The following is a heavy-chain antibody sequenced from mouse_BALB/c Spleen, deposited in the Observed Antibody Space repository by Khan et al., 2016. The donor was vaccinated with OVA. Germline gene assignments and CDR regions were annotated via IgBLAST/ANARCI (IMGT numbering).Heavy chain of an antibody. CDR3: KRGGGGNRFAY. Sequence: QVQLQQPGAELVRPGVSVKISCKGSGYTFTDFTMHWVKQSHAKSLEWIGVISTYYGDVTYNQKFKGKATMTVDKSSSTAYMELARLTSEDSAIFYFKRGGGGNRFAYWGQGTLVTVSA. CDR1: GYTFTDFT. CDR2: ISTYYGDV. V-gene: IGHV1S137*01. J-gene: IGHJ3*01.